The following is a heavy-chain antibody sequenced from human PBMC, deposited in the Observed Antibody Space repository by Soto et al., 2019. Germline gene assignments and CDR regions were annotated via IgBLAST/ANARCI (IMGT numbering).Heavy chain of an antibody. CDR1: GGSISSGGYY. D-gene: IGHD2-8*01. CDR2: IYYSGST. Sequence: PSETLSLTCTVSGGSISSGGYYWSWIRQHPGKGLEWIGYIYYSGSTYYNPSLKSRVTISVDTSKNQFSLKLSSVTAADTAVYYCARTRGYCTNGVCYTIDSWGQGTLVTVSS. CDR3: ARTRGYCTNGVCYTIDS. J-gene: IGHJ4*02. V-gene: IGHV4-31*03.